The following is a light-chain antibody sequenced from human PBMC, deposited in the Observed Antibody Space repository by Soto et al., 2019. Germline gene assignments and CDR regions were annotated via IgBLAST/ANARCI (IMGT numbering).Light chain of an antibody. CDR2: AAS. V-gene: IGKV3-11*01. CDR1: QSVSSS. J-gene: IGKJ4*01. CDR3: QQRNNWPLT. Sequence: EIVLTPSPAPLSLSPGDRATLSCRASQSVSSSLAWYQQKLGQAPRLLIYAASNRATGIQARFSGSGSGTDFTLTISSLEPDDFAIYYCQQRNNWPLTGGGGTKVEIK.